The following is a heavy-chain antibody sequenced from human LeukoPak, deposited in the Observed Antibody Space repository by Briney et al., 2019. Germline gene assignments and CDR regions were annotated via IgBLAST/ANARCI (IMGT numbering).Heavy chain of an antibody. J-gene: IGHJ4*02. V-gene: IGHV3-11*04. Sequence: GGSLRLSCAASGFIFSDYYMTWIRQAPGKGLEWVSYVTSSGGHMYYADSAKGRFTISRDNAKNSLDLQMNSLRAEDTAVYYCARDSRNILTGYSDYWGQGTLVTVSS. CDR2: VTSSGGHM. D-gene: IGHD3-9*01. CDR1: GFIFSDYY. CDR3: ARDSRNILTGYSDY.